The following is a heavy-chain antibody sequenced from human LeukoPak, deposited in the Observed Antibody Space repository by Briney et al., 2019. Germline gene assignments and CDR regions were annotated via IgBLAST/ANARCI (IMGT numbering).Heavy chain of an antibody. CDR1: GFTFSSYA. D-gene: IGHD2-15*01. V-gene: IGHV3-23*01. CDR3: AKDYESGDIVVVVAAFDYFDY. CDR2: ISGSGGST. J-gene: IGHJ4*02. Sequence: GRSLRLSCAASGFTFSSYAMSWVRQAPGKGLEWVSAISGSGGSTYYADSVKGRFTISRDNSKNTLYLQMNSLRAEDTAVYYCAKDYESGDIVVVVAAFDYFDYWGQGTLVTVSS.